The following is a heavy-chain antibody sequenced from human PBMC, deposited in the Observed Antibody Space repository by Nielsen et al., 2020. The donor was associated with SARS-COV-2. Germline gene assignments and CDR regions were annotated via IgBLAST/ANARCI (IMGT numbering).Heavy chain of an antibody. D-gene: IGHD2-21*01. J-gene: IGHJ3*02. CDR2: IWYDGSNK. Sequence: GGSLRLSCAASGFTFSSYGMHWVRQAPGKGLEWVAVIWYDGSNKYYADSVKGRFTISRDNAKNSVYLQMNSLRPDDTAVYYCARVARGETGFDAFDIWGQGTMVTVSS. CDR1: GFTFSSYG. V-gene: IGHV3-33*01. CDR3: ARVARGETGFDAFDI.